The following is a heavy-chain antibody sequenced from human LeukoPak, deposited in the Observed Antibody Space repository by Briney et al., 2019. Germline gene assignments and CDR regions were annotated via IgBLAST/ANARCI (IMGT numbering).Heavy chain of an antibody. D-gene: IGHD6-13*01. CDR2: INPNSGNT. V-gene: IGHV1-8*01. CDR3: ARGGARAGNY. CDR1: GYTFTSYD. Sequence: ASVKVSCKASGYTFTSYDINWVRPATGQGLEWMGWINPNSGNTGYAQKFRGRVTMTKNTSISTAYMELSSMRSEGTAVYCCARGGARAGNYCGQGTMVTVSS. J-gene: IGHJ4*02.